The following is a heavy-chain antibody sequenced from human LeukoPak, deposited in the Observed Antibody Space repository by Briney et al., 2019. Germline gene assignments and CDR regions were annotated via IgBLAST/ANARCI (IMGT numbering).Heavy chain of an antibody. CDR1: RFTFINYW. J-gene: IGHJ4*02. D-gene: IGHD2-21*02. CDR3: ARCDLVTPLPGHYLDS. CDR2: ISSDGSRT. Sequence: GGSLRLSCAASRFTFINYWMHWVRQGPGKGLVWLSYISSDGSRTDYADSVKGRFTISRDNAKNTLYLQMNSLRAEDTAVYYCARCDLVTPLPGHYLDSWGQETLVSVFS. V-gene: IGHV3-74*01.